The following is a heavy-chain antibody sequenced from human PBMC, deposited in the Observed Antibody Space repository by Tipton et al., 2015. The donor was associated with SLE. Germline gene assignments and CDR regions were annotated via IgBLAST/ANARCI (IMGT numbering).Heavy chain of an antibody. CDR1: GFTFSSYE. V-gene: IGHV3-48*03. CDR2: ISSSGTTM. D-gene: IGHD4-23*01. CDR3: AREGLRWPYFDY. J-gene: IGHJ4*02. Sequence: SLRLSCAASGFTFSSYEMNWVRQVPGKGLEWISYISSSGTTMYYADSLKGRFTISRDNAKNSLYLQMNSLRAEDTAVYYCAREGLRWPYFDYWCQGNMVTVSS.